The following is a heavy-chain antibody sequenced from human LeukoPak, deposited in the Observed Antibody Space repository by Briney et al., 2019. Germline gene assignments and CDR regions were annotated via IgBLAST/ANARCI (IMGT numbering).Heavy chain of an antibody. D-gene: IGHD5-18*01. J-gene: IGHJ4*02. Sequence: SETLSLTCTVSGGSISSGGYYWSWIRQHPGKGLEWIGYIYYSGSTYYNPSLKSRVTISVDTSKNQFSLKLSSVTAADTAVYYCAAEVDTAGGYFDCWGQGTLVTVSS. V-gene: IGHV4-31*03. CDR1: GGSISSGGYY. CDR2: IYYSGST. CDR3: AAEVDTAGGYFDC.